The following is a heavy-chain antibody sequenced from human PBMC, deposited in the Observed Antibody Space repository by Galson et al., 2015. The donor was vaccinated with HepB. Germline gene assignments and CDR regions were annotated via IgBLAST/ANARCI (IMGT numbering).Heavy chain of an antibody. Sequence: SVKVSCKASGYTFPRHAIHWVRQAPGQRLEWMGWINVGNGNTKHSQKFQGRLTVTRDISASTVYMELSSLRSEDTAVYYCATSPGNPYWFFDLWGRGTLVIVSS. CDR3: ATSPGNPYWFFDL. V-gene: IGHV1-3*01. D-gene: IGHD1-26*01. J-gene: IGHJ2*01. CDR2: INVGNGNT. CDR1: GYTFPRHA.